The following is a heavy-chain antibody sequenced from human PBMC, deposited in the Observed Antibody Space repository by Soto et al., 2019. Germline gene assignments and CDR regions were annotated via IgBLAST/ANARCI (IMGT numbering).Heavy chain of an antibody. D-gene: IGHD6-13*01. CDR2: IYHGGST. Sequence: QVQLQESGPGLVKPPGTLSLTCTVSSGSITSSKWWSWVRQPPGKGLEWIGEIYHGGSTHYNPSLKGRVTISVDKSKNQFSLQLISVTAADTAVYYCARHLTMPGTRGFDSWGQGTLVTVSS. CDR1: SGSITSSKW. J-gene: IGHJ4*02. V-gene: IGHV4-4*03. CDR3: ARHLTMPGTRGFDS.